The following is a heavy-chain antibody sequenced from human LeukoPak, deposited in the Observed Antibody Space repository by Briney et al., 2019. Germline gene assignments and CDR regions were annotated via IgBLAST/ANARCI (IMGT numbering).Heavy chain of an antibody. V-gene: IGHV3-33*01. Sequence: GGSLRLSCAASGFTLSSYGVDWVRQAPGKGLEWVAVIWYDGSNKYYADSVKGRFIISRDNPKNTAYLLMNSLRSEDTAVYYCARLGSSWSFDYWGQGALVTVSS. D-gene: IGHD6-13*01. CDR2: IWYDGSNK. CDR1: GFTLSSYG. CDR3: ARLGSSWSFDY. J-gene: IGHJ4*02.